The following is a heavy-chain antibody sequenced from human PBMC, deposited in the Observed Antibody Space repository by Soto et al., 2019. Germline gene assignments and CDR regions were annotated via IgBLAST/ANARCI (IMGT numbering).Heavy chain of an antibody. CDR2: LNHGGST. D-gene: IGHD3-16*01. Sequence: SETLSLTCAIYGASLGGFHWTWLRQAPGKGLEWIGELNHGGSTNYNPSLKGRVSFSLDTSKNQFSLHLMSVTAADTAVYYCARSPLGYDYVRQTRREVGDSFDIWGRGTLVTVSS. J-gene: IGHJ3*02. CDR3: ARSPLGYDYVRQTRREVGDSFDI. V-gene: IGHV4-34*01. CDR1: GASLGGFH.